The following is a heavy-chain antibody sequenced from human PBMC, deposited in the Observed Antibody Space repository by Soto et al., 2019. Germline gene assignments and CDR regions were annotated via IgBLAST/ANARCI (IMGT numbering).Heavy chain of an antibody. J-gene: IGHJ6*02. Sequence: GGSLRLSCAASGFTLSSYEMNWVRQAPGKGLEWVSYISSSGSTIYYADSVKGRFTISRDNAKNSLYLQMNSLRAEDTAVYYCARDRLTDYDFWSGYSSPGYYGMDVWGQGTTVTVSS. V-gene: IGHV3-48*03. D-gene: IGHD3-3*01. CDR2: ISSSGSTI. CDR1: GFTLSSYE. CDR3: ARDRLTDYDFWSGYSSPGYYGMDV.